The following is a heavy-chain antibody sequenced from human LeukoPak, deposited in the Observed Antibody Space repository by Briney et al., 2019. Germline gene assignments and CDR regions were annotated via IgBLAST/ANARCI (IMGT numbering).Heavy chain of an antibody. J-gene: IGHJ4*02. CDR1: GFTFSSYA. Sequence: PGGSPRLSCAASGFTFSSYAMHWVRQAPGKGLEWVAAISYDGSNKYYADSVKGRFTISRDNSKNTLYLQMNSLRAEDTAVYYCARESLPIFRHFDYWGQGTLVTVSS. V-gene: IGHV3-30-3*01. CDR3: ARESLPIFRHFDY. CDR2: ISYDGSNK. D-gene: IGHD3-9*01.